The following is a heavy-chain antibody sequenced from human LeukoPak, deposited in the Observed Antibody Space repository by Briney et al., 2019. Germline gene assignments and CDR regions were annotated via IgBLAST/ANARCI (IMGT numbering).Heavy chain of an antibody. CDR3: AGVSTATVYYFDY. Sequence: PGGSLRLSCAASGFTFSSYSMNWVRQAPGKGLEWVSSISSSSSYIYYADSVKGRFTISRDNAKNSLYLQMNSLRAEDTAVYCCAGVSTATVYYFDYWGQGTLVTVSS. J-gene: IGHJ4*02. CDR2: ISSSSSYI. CDR1: GFTFSSYS. V-gene: IGHV3-21*01. D-gene: IGHD2/OR15-2a*01.